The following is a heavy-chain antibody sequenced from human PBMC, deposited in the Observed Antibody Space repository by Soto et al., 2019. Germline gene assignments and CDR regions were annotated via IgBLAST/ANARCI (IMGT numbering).Heavy chain of an antibody. Sequence: GASVKVSCKVSGYTLAELSMHWGRQAPGKGLEWMGGFDPEDGETIYAQKFQGRVTMTEDTSTDTAYMELSSLRSEDTAVYYCATNKAYGDYVFDYWGQGTLVTVSS. J-gene: IGHJ4*02. CDR3: ATNKAYGDYVFDY. V-gene: IGHV1-24*01. D-gene: IGHD4-17*01. CDR1: GYTLAELS. CDR2: FDPEDGET.